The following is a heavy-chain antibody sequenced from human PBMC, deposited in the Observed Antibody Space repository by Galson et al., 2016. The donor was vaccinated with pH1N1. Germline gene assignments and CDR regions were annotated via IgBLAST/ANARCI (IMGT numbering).Heavy chain of an antibody. CDR1: GYIFTSYY. V-gene: IGHV1-46*01. J-gene: IGHJ4*02. Sequence: SVKVSCKASGYIFTSYYIHWVRQAPGQGLEWLGVIDPRGGTTYAQKFHGRVTMTSDTSTNTVSLELSSLKSDDTAFYFCARDLARQHDSWGQGTLVTVSS. CDR3: ARDLARQHDS. CDR2: IDPRGGT.